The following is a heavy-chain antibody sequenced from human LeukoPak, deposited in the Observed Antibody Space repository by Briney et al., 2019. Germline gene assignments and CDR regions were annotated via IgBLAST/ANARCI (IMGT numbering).Heavy chain of an antibody. CDR1: GFTFSSYG. CDR3: AKESLRVVPSATFDY. CDR2: ISGSGGST. D-gene: IGHD2-2*01. V-gene: IGHV3-23*01. J-gene: IGHJ4*02. Sequence: GGSLRLSCAASGFTFSSYGMSWVRQAPGKGLEWVSAISGSGGSTYYADSVKGRFTISRDNSKTTLYLQMNSLTAEDTAVYYCAKESLRVVPSATFDYWGQGTLVPVSS.